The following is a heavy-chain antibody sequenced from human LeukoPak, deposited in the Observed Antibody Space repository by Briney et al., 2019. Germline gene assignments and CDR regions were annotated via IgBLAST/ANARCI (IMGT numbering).Heavy chain of an antibody. J-gene: IGHJ4*02. CDR3: ATPRSYYYDSSGYYYGGYFDY. D-gene: IGHD3-22*01. V-gene: IGHV1-46*01. CDR2: ISPGAGST. CDR1: GYTFTSYY. Sequence: ASVKVSCKASGYTFTSYYMHWVRQAPGQGLEWMGIISPGAGSTNYAQQFQGRVTMTRDTSTSTVYMELSRLRSDDTAVYYCATPRSYYYDSSGYYYGGYFDYWGQGTLVTVSS.